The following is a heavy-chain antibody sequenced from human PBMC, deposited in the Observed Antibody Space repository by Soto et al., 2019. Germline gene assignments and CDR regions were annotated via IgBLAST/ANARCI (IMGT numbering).Heavy chain of an antibody. CDR3: ARSTVVMDY. J-gene: IGHJ4*02. CDR2: INPNSGGT. V-gene: IGHV1-2*02. Sequence: VNVSCKASGYTFTGYYMHWVRQAPGQGLEWMGWINPNSGGTNYAQKFQCRVTRTRDTSISAAYMELSRLRSDDTAVYFCARSTVVMDYWGQGXLVTVCS. D-gene: IGHD4-17*01. CDR1: GYTFTGYY.